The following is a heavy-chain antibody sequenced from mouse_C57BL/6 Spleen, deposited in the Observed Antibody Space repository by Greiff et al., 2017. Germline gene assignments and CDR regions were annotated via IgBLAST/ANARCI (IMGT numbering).Heavy chain of an antibody. J-gene: IGHJ4*01. CDR2: IHPNSGST. CDR3: ARGDWDGTWYAMDY. V-gene: IGHV1-64*01. D-gene: IGHD4-1*01. Sequence: QVQLQQPGAELVKPGASVKLSCKASGYTFTSYWMHWVKQRPGQGLEWIGMIHPNSGSTNYNEKFKSKDTLTVDKSSSTAYMQLSILTSEDAAVYYCARGDWDGTWYAMDYWGQGTSVTVSS. CDR1: GYTFTSYW.